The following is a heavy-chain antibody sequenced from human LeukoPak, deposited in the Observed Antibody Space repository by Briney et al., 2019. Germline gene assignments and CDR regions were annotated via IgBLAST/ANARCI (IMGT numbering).Heavy chain of an antibody. Sequence: GGSLRLSCAASGFTFSSYAMSWVRQAPGKGLEWVSAINGSGGSTYYADSVKGRFTISRDNSKNTLYLQMNSLRAEDTAVYYCAKRPERGYCSSTSCYNWFDPWGQGTLVTVSS. CDR2: INGSGGST. V-gene: IGHV3-23*01. D-gene: IGHD2-2*01. CDR1: GFTFSSYA. CDR3: AKRPERGYCSSTSCYNWFDP. J-gene: IGHJ5*02.